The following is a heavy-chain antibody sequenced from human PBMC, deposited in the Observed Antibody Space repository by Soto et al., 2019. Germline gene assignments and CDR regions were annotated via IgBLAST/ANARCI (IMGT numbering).Heavy chain of an antibody. V-gene: IGHV2-70*11. CDR3: ARMIFGRSGEYYFDY. D-gene: IGHD3-3*01. Sequence: ESGPTLVNPTQTLTLTCPFSGFSLSTSRMCVSWIRQPPGKALEWLARIDWDDAKYFNTSLKTRLTVSKDTSKTQVVLTMTNMDPVDTATYYCARMIFGRSGEYYFDYWGQGILVTVYS. CDR1: GFSLSTSRMC. J-gene: IGHJ4*02. CDR2: IDWDDAK.